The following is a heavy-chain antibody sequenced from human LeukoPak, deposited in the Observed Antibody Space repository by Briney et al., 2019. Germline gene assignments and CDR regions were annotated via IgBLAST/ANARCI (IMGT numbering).Heavy chain of an antibody. D-gene: IGHD6-13*01. CDR1: GGSISSSRYY. J-gene: IGHJ4*02. CDR2: IYYSGST. Sequence: SETLSLTCTVSGGSISSSRYYWVCIRQPPGKGLEWIGSIYYSGSTYYNPSLNSRVTVFVDTSKNQFSLRLSSVTAADTALYYCTAGPWYFDYWGQGTLVTVSS. CDR3: TAGPWYFDY. V-gene: IGHV4-39*01.